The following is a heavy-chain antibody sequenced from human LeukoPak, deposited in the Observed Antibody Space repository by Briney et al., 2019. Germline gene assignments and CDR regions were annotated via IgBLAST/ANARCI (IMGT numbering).Heavy chain of an antibody. CDR2: IYYSDNA. D-gene: IGHD3-22*01. Sequence: PSETLSLTCTASGCTFSSYYWSWIRQPPGKGLEWIGYIYYSDNAKYNSSLKSRVIISEDTSKNQFSLILTSVTAADTAVYYCAGGNYYDSGGHPYLFHYWGQGTLVTVPS. V-gene: IGHV4-59*01. CDR3: AGGNYYDSGGHPYLFHY. J-gene: IGHJ4*02. CDR1: GCTFSSYY.